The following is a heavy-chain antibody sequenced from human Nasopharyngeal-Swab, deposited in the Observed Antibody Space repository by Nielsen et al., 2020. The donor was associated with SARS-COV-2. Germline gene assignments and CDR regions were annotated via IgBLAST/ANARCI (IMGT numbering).Heavy chain of an antibody. V-gene: IGHV3-23*01. CDR1: GFNFSSYA. D-gene: IGHD6-6*01. CDR2: ISGSTK. J-gene: IGHJ4*02. Sequence: ESLKISCAASGFNFSSYAMSWVRQAPGKGLECVSAISGSTKYYADSVTGRFTISRDNSKNTLYLQMNSLRAEDTAVYYCSKDVNGYSSSPHFDYWGQGTLVTVSS. CDR3: SKDVNGYSSSPHFDY.